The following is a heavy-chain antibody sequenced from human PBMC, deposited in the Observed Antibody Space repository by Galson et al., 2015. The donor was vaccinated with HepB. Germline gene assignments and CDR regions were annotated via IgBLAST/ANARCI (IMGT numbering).Heavy chain of an antibody. CDR1: GFTVSSNY. CDR2: IYSGGST. CDR3: ARDRGRGAYYYYGMDV. D-gene: IGHD3-10*01. Sequence: SLRLSCAASGFTVSSNYMSWVRQAPGKGLEWVSVIYSGGSTYYADSVKGRFTISRHNSKNTLYLQMNSLRAEDTAVYYCARDRGRGAYYYYGMDVWGQGTTVTVSS. V-gene: IGHV3-53*04. J-gene: IGHJ6*02.